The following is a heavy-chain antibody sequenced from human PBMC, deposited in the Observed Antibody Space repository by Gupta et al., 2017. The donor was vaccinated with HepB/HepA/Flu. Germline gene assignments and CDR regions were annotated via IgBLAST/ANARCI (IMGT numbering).Heavy chain of an antibody. CDR1: GFTFSNAW. CDR3: TTDRSITMVRGVIRYYYYYMDV. Sequence: EVQLVESGGGLVKPGGSLRLSCAASGFTFSNAWMSWVRQAPGKGLEWVGRIKSKTDGGTTDYAAPVKGRFTISRDDSKNTLYLQMNSLKTEDTAVYYCTTDRSITMVRGVIRYYYYYMDVWGKGTTVTVSS. D-gene: IGHD3-10*01. V-gene: IGHV3-15*01. CDR2: IKSKTDGGTT. J-gene: IGHJ6*03.